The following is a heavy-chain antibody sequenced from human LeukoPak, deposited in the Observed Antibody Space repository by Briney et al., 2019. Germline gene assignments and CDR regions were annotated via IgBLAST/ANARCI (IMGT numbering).Heavy chain of an antibody. CDR2: ISSSGSTT. Sequence: GGSLRLSCAASAFTFSSYSMNWVRQAPGKGLEWVSYISSSGSTTYYADSVKGRFTISRDNAKNSLYLQMNSLRAEDTAVYYCASYCSTTSCYAVDSWGQGTLVTVSS. D-gene: IGHD2-2*01. V-gene: IGHV3-48*01. CDR3: ASYCSTTSCYAVDS. J-gene: IGHJ4*02. CDR1: AFTFSSYS.